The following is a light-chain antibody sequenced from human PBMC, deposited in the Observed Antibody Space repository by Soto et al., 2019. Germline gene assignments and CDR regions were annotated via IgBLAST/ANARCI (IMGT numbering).Light chain of an antibody. CDR1: SSDVGGYDY. J-gene: IGLJ1*01. CDR3: SSYTSSGTLV. CDR2: EVS. Sequence: QSVLTQPASVSGSPGQSITISCTGTSSDVGGYDYVSWYQQPPGKAPKLMIYEVSNWPSGVSNRFSGSKSGNTASLTISGLQAEDEADYYCSSYTSSGTLVFGTGTKVTVL. V-gene: IGLV2-14*01.